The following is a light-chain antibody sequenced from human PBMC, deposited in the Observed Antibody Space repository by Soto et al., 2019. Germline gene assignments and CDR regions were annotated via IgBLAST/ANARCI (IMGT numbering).Light chain of an antibody. Sequence: DIEMTQSPSTLSASVGDRVTITCRASQSISSWLAWYQQKPGKAPKLLIYDASSLESGVPSRFSGSGSGTGFTLTFSSLQPDDFATYYCQQYNSYPWTFGQGTKVEIK. CDR3: QQYNSYPWT. V-gene: IGKV1-5*01. CDR2: DAS. CDR1: QSISSW. J-gene: IGKJ1*01.